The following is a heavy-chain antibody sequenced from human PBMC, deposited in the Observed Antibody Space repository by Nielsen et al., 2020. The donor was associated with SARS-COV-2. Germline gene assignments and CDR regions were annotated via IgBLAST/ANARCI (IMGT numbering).Heavy chain of an antibody. V-gene: IGHV4-59*08. CDR2: IYYSGST. J-gene: IGHJ4*02. D-gene: IGHD2-2*01. Sequence: SETLSLTCIVSGGSISSYYWSWIRQPPGKGLEWIGYIYYSGSTNYNPSLKSRVTISVDTSKNQFSLKLSSVTAADTAVYYCARHTPLGYCSSTSCSALGHWGQGTLVTVSS. CDR1: GGSISSYY. CDR3: ARHTPLGYCSSTSCSALGH.